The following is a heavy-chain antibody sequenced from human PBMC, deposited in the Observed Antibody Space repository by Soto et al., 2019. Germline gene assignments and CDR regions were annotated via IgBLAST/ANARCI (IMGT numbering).Heavy chain of an antibody. CDR1: GYTFSDFD. V-gene: IGHV1-8*01. J-gene: IGHJ6*02. CDR2: MNAKSGDT. D-gene: IGHD3-16*01. CDR3: ARGNPFNYAGFDV. Sequence: ASVKVSCKASGYTFSDFDINWLRQAAGQGPEWMGWMNAKSGDTFSAQRLQGKFNMTWDTSLSTAYMEVGSLTSDDAAIYYCARGNPFNYAGFDVWGQGTTVTVSS.